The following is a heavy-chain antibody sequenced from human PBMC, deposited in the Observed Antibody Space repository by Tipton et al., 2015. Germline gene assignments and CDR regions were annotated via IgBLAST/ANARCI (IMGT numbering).Heavy chain of an antibody. Sequence: QLVQSGAEVKKPGSSVKVSCQASGASLNNFTVSWVRQAPGLGLEWMGRVIPILNTAKLAQKFQGRLTLTADKTTNTAHMELTTLRSEDTAVYYCTREGWRDIGHFDSWGQGTLVTVSS. CDR1: GASLNNFT. V-gene: IGHV1-69*08. CDR3: TREGWRDIGHFDS. D-gene: IGHD3-3*01. CDR2: VIPILNTA. J-gene: IGHJ4*02.